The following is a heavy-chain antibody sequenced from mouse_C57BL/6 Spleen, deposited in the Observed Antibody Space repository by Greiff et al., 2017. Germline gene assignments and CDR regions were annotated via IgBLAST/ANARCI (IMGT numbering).Heavy chain of an antibody. J-gene: IGHJ3*01. D-gene: IGHD2-1*01. CDR2: IDPENGDT. CDR3: TTGYYGNQAWFAY. CDR1: GFNIKDDY. Sequence: EVQLQQSGAELVRPGASVKLSCTASGFNIKDDYMHWVKQRPEQGLEWIGWIDPENGDTEYASKLQGKATITADTSSNRAYLQLSSLTSEDTAVYYCTTGYYGNQAWFAYWGQGTLVTVSA. V-gene: IGHV14-4*01.